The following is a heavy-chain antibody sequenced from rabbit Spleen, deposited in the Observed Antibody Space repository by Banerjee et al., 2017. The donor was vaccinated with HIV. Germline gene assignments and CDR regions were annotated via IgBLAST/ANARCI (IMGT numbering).Heavy chain of an antibody. V-gene: IGHV1S40*01. D-gene: IGHD2-1*01. CDR3: ARGVYDVYDTYYFDL. Sequence: QSLEESGGDLVKPGASLTLTCIASGVSFSADSYICWVRQAPGKGLEWIVCIDSGSSGFTYFASWEKGRFTISKTSSTTVTLQMTSLTAADTATYFCARGVYDVYDTYYFDLWGPGTLVTVS. CDR2: IDSGSSGFT. J-gene: IGHJ4*01. CDR1: GVSFSADSY.